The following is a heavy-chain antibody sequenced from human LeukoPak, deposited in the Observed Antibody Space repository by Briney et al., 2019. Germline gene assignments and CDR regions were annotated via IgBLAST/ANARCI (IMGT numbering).Heavy chain of an antibody. Sequence: SETQSLICPLVARSITISYWSWIRQPPGKGLEWLGYAYYSGSTTYNPSLESRVTISVDTSKNQFSLKLTAATSSGTAVYYCARNSAEATARSWFDPWGQGTLVAVSS. J-gene: IGHJ5*02. D-gene: IGHD6-19*01. CDR2: AYYSGST. CDR1: ARSITISY. V-gene: IGHV4-59*08. CDR3: ARNSAEATARSWFDP.